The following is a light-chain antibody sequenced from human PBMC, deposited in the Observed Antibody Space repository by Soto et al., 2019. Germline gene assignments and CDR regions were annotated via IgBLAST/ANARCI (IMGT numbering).Light chain of an antibody. CDR1: QPVLTN. CDR2: GAS. CDR3: QQYNNWPIT. V-gene: IGKV3-15*01. J-gene: IGKJ4*01. Sequence: EVVMTQSPATLSVSPGDRATLSCRASQPVLTNLAWYQQKPGQAPRLLIYGASTRATGIPARFSASGSGTEFTLTISSLQSEDFAVYYCQQYNNWPITFGGGTKVAIK.